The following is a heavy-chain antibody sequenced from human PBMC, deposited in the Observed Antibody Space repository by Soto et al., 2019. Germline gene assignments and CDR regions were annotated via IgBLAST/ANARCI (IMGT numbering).Heavy chain of an antibody. CDR3: TKSSGGSSSVGMDY. CDR2: ITRDGYNK. D-gene: IGHD6-6*01. V-gene: IGHV3-30*04. J-gene: IGHJ4*02. Sequence: GGCLRLSCAVCGFIFKNYAPNWVSQAPGKGLEWVASITRDGYNKYYADSVKGRFTISRDNSKNTLSLQMTALRVEDSSVYYCTKSSGGSSSVGMDYWGPGTLVTVSS. CDR1: GFIFKNYA.